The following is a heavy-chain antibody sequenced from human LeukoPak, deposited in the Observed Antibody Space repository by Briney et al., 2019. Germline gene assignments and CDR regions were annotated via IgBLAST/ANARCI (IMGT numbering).Heavy chain of an antibody. Sequence: SETLSLTCAVYGGSFSGYYWSWIRQPPGKGLEWIGEINHSGSTNYNPSLQSRVTISVDTSKNQFSLRLSSVTAADTAVYYCARRDSSGYYAYWGQGTLVIVSS. CDR1: GGSFSGYY. CDR2: INHSGST. V-gene: IGHV4-34*01. CDR3: ARRDSSGYYAY. J-gene: IGHJ4*02. D-gene: IGHD3-22*01.